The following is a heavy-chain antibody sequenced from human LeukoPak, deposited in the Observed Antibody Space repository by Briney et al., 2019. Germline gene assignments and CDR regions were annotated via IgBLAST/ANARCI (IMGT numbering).Heavy chain of an antibody. CDR2: MYYRGSI. D-gene: IGHD5-24*01. J-gene: IGHJ4*02. Sequence: SETLSLTCPVSGGSVSSDKYYWSWIRQLPGRGLEWIGYMYYRGSINYNPSLKSRVTISVDTSKNQFSLNMSSVTAADTAVYYCARDGTYNDPPSWGQGTLVTVS. CDR1: GGSVSSDKYY. V-gene: IGHV4-61*01. CDR3: ARDGTYNDPPS.